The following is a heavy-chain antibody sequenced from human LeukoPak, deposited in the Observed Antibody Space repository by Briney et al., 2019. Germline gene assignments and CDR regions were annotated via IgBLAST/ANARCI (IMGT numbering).Heavy chain of an antibody. V-gene: IGHV3-30*03. J-gene: IGHJ4*02. Sequence: GGSLRLSCAASGFTFSSYGMHWVRQAPGKGLEWVAVISYDGSNKYYADSVKGRFTISRDNSKNTLYLQMNSLRAEDTAVYYCARGEDDILTGYYGDYWGQGTLVTVSS. CDR2: ISYDGSNK. CDR3: ARGEDDILTGYYGDY. CDR1: GFTFSSYG. D-gene: IGHD3-9*01.